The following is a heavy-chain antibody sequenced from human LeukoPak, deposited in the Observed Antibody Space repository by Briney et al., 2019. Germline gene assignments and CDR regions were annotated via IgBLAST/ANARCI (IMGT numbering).Heavy chain of an antibody. CDR2: IYSTGST. D-gene: IGHD2-8*01. J-gene: IGHJ4*02. CDR3: ARHLRVYAFDY. Sequence: GGSLRLSCAASGFTVNGKYMSWVRQAPGKGLEWVSVIYSTGSTYYADYVKGRFTVSRDTSSNTVYLQMNSLTAEDTAVYYCARHLRVYAFDYWGQGTLVTLSS. V-gene: IGHV3-66*02. CDR1: GFTVNGKY.